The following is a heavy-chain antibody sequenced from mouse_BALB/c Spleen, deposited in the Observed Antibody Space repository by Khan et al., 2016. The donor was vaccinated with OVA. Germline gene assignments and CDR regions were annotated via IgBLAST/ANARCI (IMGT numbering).Heavy chain of an antibody. V-gene: IGHV3-2*02. CDR1: GYSITTDYA. Sequence: VQLQQSGPGLVKPSQSLSLTCTVTGYSITTDYAWNWIRQFPGNKLEWMGFISYSGNTKYNPSLKSRISITGDTSKNQFFLQLKSVTTEDTARYYCARVYGGDFDYWGQGTTLTVSS. CDR3: ARVYGGDFDY. D-gene: IGHD1-1*01. CDR2: ISYSGNT. J-gene: IGHJ2*01.